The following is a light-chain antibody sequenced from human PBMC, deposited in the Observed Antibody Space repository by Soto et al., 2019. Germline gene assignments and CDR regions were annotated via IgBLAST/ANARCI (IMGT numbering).Light chain of an antibody. V-gene: IGKV3-20*01. CDR1: QSVSSTW. CDR3: QQYGSSRYT. Sequence: ETVLTQSPGTLSLSPGERATLSCRASQSVSSTWLAWYQQKPGQPPRLLIYGASSRASGIPDRFSGSGSRTEFTLTISRLEPEDFAVYYCQQYGSSRYTLGQGTKLEIK. CDR2: GAS. J-gene: IGKJ2*01.